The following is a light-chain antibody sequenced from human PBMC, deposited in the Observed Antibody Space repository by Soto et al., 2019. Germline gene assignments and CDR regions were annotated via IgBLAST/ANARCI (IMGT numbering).Light chain of an antibody. J-gene: IGKJ1*01. CDR1: QSVSSN. CDR3: QQYNNWPGT. V-gene: IGKV3-15*01. CDR2: GAS. Sequence: ELVLTQSPATLSLSPGARATLSCRASQSVSSNLAWYQQKPGQAPRLLIYGASTRATGIPARFSGSVSGTELTITISSLQSEDCEVYYGQQYNNWPGTFGQGTKVEIK.